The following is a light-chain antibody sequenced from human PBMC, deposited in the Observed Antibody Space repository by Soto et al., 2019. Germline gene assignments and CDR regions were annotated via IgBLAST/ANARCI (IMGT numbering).Light chain of an antibody. CDR2: DAS. CDR1: QSVSSSY. Sequence: ESVLTQSPATLSLSPGERATNSSRASQSVSSSYLAWYQQNPGLAPRLLIYDASSRATGIPDRFSGSGSGTDFTLTFSRLEPEDFAVYYCQQYGSSVTFGQGTRLEIK. J-gene: IGKJ5*01. CDR3: QQYGSSVT. V-gene: IGKV3D-20*01.